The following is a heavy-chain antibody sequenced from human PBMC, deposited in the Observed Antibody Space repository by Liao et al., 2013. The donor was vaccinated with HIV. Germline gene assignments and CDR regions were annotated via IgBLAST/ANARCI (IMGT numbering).Heavy chain of an antibody. CDR1: GGSFGGYY. D-gene: IGHD3-3*01. J-gene: IGHJ3*02. CDR2: INHSGST. Sequence: QVQLQQWGAGVLKPSGTLSLTCAIYGGSFGGYYWSWIRQSPGKGLEWIGEINHSGSTNYNPSLKNRVTISVDTSKNQFSLKLNSVTAADTAVYYCSRERRYYDFWTGWEGDAFDIWGPRDNGHRLF. CDR3: SRERRYYDFWTGWEGDAFDI. V-gene: IGHV4-34*02.